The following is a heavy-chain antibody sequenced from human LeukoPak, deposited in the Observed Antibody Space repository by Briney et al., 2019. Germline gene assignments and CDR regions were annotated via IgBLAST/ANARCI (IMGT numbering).Heavy chain of an antibody. Sequence: GGSLRLSCAASGFTFSSHWMHWVRQAPGKGLVWVSRINSDGSSTSYADSVKGRFTISRDNAKNSLYLQMNSLRAEDTAVYYCARVGGGSGDYFDYWGQGTLVTVSS. CDR2: INSDGSST. V-gene: IGHV3-74*01. CDR3: ARVGGGSGDYFDY. D-gene: IGHD2-15*01. J-gene: IGHJ4*02. CDR1: GFTFSSHW.